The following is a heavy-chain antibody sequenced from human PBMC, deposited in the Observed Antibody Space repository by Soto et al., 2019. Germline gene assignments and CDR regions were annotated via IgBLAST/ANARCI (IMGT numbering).Heavy chain of an antibody. CDR2: ISSSSSYI. J-gene: IGHJ4*02. CDR3: AREKATYYYGSGSYYPQDY. CDR1: GFTFSSYS. D-gene: IGHD3-10*01. V-gene: IGHV3-21*01. Sequence: EVQLVESGGGLVKPGGSLRLSCAASGFTFSSYSMNWVRQAPGKGLEWVSSISSSSSYIYYADSVKGRFTISRDNAKNSLYLQMNSLRAEDTAVYYCAREKATYYYGSGSYYPQDYWGQGTLVTVSS.